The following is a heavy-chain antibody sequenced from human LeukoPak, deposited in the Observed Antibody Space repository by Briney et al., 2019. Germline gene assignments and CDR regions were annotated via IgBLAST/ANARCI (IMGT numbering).Heavy chain of an antibody. CDR2: ISSGGITI. Sequence: AGGSLRLSCAASGFTFSGYDLNWVRQAPGKGLEWVSYISSGGITIYYADSVKGRFTISRDNTKNSLYLQMNSLRAEDTSVYYCAASGYSSGWRDYWGQGTLVTVSS. J-gene: IGHJ4*02. CDR3: AASGYSSGWRDY. D-gene: IGHD6-19*01. CDR1: GFTFSGYD. V-gene: IGHV3-48*03.